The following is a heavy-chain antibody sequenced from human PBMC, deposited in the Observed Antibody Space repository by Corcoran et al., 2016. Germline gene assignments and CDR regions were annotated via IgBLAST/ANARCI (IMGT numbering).Heavy chain of an antibody. CDR3: ARETYSGNYLAGGAFDI. V-gene: IGHV2-5*01. J-gene: IGHJ3*02. D-gene: IGHD1-26*01. CDR1: GFSLSTSGVG. CDR2: IYWNDDK. Sequence: QITLKESGPTLVKPTQTLTLTCTFSGFSLSTSGVGVGWIRPPPGKALEWLALIYWNDDKRYSPSLKSRLTITKDTSKNQVVLTMTNMDPVDTATYYCARETYSGNYLAGGAFDIWGQGTMVTVSS.